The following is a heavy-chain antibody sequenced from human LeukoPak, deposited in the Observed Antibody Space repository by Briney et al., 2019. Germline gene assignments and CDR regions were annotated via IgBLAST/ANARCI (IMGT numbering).Heavy chain of an antibody. Sequence: ASVKVSCKASGYTFTSYGISWVRQAPGQGLEWMGWISAYNGNTNYAQKLQGRVTMTTDTSTSTAYMELRSLRSDDTAVYYCARGPSIWLHQRYFDYWGQGTLVTVSS. CDR2: ISAYNGNT. CDR3: ARGPSIWLHQRYFDY. D-gene: IGHD5-24*01. CDR1: GYTFTSYG. V-gene: IGHV1-18*01. J-gene: IGHJ4*02.